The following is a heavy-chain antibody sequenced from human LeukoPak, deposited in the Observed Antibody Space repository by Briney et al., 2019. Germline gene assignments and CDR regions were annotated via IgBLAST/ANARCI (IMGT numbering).Heavy chain of an antibody. CDR1: GFTFSSYA. D-gene: IGHD3-10*01. CDR2: ISGSGAST. Sequence: GGSLRLSCAASGFTFSSYAMSWVRQAPGKGLEWVSSISGSGASTYYADSVKGRFTISRDNSENTLYLQMNSLRAEDTAVYYCAKEDFSMVRGVIIPSYYMDVWGKGTTVTISS. CDR3: AKEDFSMVRGVIIPSYYMDV. V-gene: IGHV3-23*01. J-gene: IGHJ6*03.